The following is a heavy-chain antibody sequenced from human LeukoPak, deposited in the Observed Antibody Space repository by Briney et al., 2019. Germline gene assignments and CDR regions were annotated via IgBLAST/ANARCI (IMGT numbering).Heavy chain of an antibody. V-gene: IGHV3-49*04. CDR2: IRNKGNGGTS. J-gene: IGHJ4*02. CDR1: GFTFSDYA. Sequence: GGSLRLSCTASGFTFSDYAMTWVRQAPGKGLEWVGFIRNKGNGGTSEYAACVKGRFTISRDDYKTIAYLQMNSLKTEDTAVYFCSRAYSTGWLGINDYWGQGTLVTVSS. CDR3: SRAYSTGWLGINDY. D-gene: IGHD6-19*01.